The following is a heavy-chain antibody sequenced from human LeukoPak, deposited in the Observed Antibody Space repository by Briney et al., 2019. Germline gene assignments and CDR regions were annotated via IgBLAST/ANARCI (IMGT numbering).Heavy chain of an antibody. V-gene: IGHV3-7*01. D-gene: IGHD6-13*01. J-gene: IGHJ4*02. CDR1: GFTFSSYW. CDR2: IKQDGSEK. CDR3: ASTPPGIAAALLI. Sequence: GGSLRLSCAASGFTFSSYWMSWVRQAPGKGLEWVANIKQDGSEKYYVDSVKGRFTISRDNAKNSLYLQMNSLRAEDTAVYYCASTPPGIAAALLIWGQGTLVTVSS.